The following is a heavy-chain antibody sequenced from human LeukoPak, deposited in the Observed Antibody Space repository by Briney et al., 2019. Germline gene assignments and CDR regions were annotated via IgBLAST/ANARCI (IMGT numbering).Heavy chain of an antibody. D-gene: IGHD4-17*01. Sequence: PGGSLRLSCAASGFSFSDYGMSWVRQAPGKGLEWVSIISSGSSAIFSADALKGRFTIYRDDAKNLLYLDMNSLRAEDTAVYYCARGHTAVTRHFDFWGQGTLVSVSS. CDR1: GFSFSDYG. CDR3: ARGHTAVTRHFDF. J-gene: IGHJ4*02. CDR2: ISSGSSAI. V-gene: IGHV3-21*01.